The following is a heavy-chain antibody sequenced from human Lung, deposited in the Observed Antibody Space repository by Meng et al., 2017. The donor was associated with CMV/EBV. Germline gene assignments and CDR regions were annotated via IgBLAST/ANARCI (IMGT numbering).Heavy chain of an antibody. CDR3: ARRQYQLVGLAAFDI. J-gene: IGHJ3*02. Sequence: SVKVSXKASGYTFTGYYMHWVRQAPGQGLEWMGWINPNSGGTNYAQKFQGRVTMTRDTSISTAYMELSRLRSDDTAVYYCARRQYQLVGLAAFDIWGQGXMVTVSS. CDR1: GYTFTGYY. CDR2: INPNSGGT. V-gene: IGHV1-2*02. D-gene: IGHD2-2*01.